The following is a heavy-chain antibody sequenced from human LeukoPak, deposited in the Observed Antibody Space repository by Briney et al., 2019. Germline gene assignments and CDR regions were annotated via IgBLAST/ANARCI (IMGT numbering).Heavy chain of an antibody. Sequence: GGSLRLSCAASGFTVSSKYMSWVRQAPGKGLEWVSLIYSGGTTYYADSVKGRFTISRDNSKNTLYLQMNSLRAEDTAVYYCASPEKYSSSWYYFDYWGQGTLVTVSS. D-gene: IGHD6-13*01. J-gene: IGHJ4*02. CDR2: IYSGGTT. CDR1: GFTVSSKY. CDR3: ASPEKYSSSWYYFDY. V-gene: IGHV3-66*01.